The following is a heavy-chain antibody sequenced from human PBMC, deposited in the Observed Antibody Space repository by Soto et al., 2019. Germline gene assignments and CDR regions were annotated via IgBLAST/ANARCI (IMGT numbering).Heavy chain of an antibody. CDR2: INHSGST. V-gene: IGHV4-34*01. Sequence: SETLSLTCAVYGGSFSGYYWSWIRQPPGKGLEWIGEINHSGSTNYNPSLKSRVTISVDTSKNQFSLKLSSVTAADTAVYYCARGRALYHDFWSGYYTSGMDVWGQGTTVTVSS. CDR3: ARGRALYHDFWSGYYTSGMDV. CDR1: GGSFSGYY. J-gene: IGHJ6*02. D-gene: IGHD3-3*01.